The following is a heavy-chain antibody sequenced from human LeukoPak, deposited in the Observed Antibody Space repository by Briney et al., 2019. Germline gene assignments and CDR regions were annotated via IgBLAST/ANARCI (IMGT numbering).Heavy chain of an antibody. V-gene: IGHV3-53*01. CDR3: ARAAYYQMLTGYIN. CDR1: GFSVRSDY. Sequence: GGSLRLSCAASGFSVRSDYMSWVRQAPGKGLEWVSVIYTGGSTNHGDTVKGPFTISRDNSKNTVYLQMNSLRAADTAVYYCARAAYYQMLTGYINWGQGTLVTVS. CDR2: IYTGGST. J-gene: IGHJ4*02. D-gene: IGHD3-9*01.